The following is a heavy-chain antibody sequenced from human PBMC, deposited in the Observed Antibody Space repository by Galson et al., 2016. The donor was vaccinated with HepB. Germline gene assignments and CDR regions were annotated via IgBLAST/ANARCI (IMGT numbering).Heavy chain of an antibody. J-gene: IGHJ2*01. D-gene: IGHD4-17*01. CDR1: GGTIKSSPYY. CDR3: VRDPYGDSWYWYFVV. V-gene: IGHV4-39*07. Sequence: SETLSLTCTVSGGTIKSSPYYWGWIRQPPGKGLEWIGSMYFSGSTYYNPSLKSRVPISVDTSKNQFSLRLTSVAAADTAVYYCVRDPYGDSWYWYFVVWGRGTLVTVSS. CDR2: MYFSGST.